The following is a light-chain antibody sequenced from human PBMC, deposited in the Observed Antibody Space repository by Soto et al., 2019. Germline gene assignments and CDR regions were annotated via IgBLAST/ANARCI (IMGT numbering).Light chain of an antibody. CDR1: SSAAGGYNY. CDR3: SSYAGSSNV. V-gene: IGLV2-8*01. J-gene: IGLJ1*01. CDR2: EVN. Sequence: LNQPPSASGSHGQSVAISCPGTSSAAGGYNYVSWYQQHPGKAPKLMIYEVNKRPSGVPDRFSGSKSGNTASLTVSGLQAEDEADYYCSSYAGSSNVFGTGTKLTVL.